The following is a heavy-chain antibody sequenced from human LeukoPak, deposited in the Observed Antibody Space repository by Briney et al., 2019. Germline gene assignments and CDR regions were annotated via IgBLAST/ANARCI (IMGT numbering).Heavy chain of an antibody. J-gene: IGHJ4*02. CDR1: GFTFSDYI. V-gene: IGHV3-21*01. CDR2: ISRNSTYI. Sequence: GGSLRLSCAASGFTFSDYIMNWVRQAPAKGLEWVASISRNSTYIHYADSLKGRFTISRDNARNSLFLQMNSLRAEDTAIYYCARDEGYYFDSWGQGSQVTVSS. CDR3: ARDEGYYFDS.